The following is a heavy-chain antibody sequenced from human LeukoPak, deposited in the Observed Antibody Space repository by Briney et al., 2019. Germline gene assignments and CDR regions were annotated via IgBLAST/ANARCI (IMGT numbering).Heavy chain of an antibody. J-gene: IGHJ6*02. CDR2: ISAYNGNT. V-gene: IGHV1-18*01. CDR1: GYRFNSYG. CDR3: ARDGEITMVRGVTDKNDYYYYYGMDV. Sequence: ASVKVSCKASGYRFNSYGISWVRQAPGQGLEWMGWISAYNGNTNYAQKLQGRVTMTTDTSTSTAYMELRSLRSDDTAVYYCARDGEITMVRGVTDKNDYYYYYGMDVWGQGTTVTVSS. D-gene: IGHD3-10*01.